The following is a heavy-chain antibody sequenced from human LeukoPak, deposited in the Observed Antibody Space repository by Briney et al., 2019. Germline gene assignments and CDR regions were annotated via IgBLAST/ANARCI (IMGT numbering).Heavy chain of an antibody. J-gene: IGHJ4*02. CDR1: GYTFTGYY. Sequence: ASGKVSCKASGYTFTGYYMHWVRQAPGQGLEWMGWINPNSGGTNYAQKFQGRVTMTRDTSISTAYMELSRLRSDDTAVYYCARTLWFGEFTGEFDYWGQGTLVTVSS. CDR2: INPNSGGT. CDR3: ARTLWFGEFTGEFDY. V-gene: IGHV1-2*02. D-gene: IGHD3-10*01.